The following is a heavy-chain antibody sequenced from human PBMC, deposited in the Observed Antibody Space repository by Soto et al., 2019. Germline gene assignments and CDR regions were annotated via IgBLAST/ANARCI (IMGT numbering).Heavy chain of an antibody. CDR1: GGSFSGYY. J-gene: IGHJ6*02. V-gene: IGHV4-34*01. D-gene: IGHD3-16*01. CDR2: INHSGST. CDR3: ARGMGAENTFYYYYGMDV. Sequence: QVQLQQWGAGLLKPSETLSLTCAVYGGSFSGYYCSWIRQPPGKGLEWIGEINHSGSTNYNPSLKRRVTISVDTSKNQFSLKLSSVTAADTAVYYCARGMGAENTFYYYYGMDVWGQGTTVTVS.